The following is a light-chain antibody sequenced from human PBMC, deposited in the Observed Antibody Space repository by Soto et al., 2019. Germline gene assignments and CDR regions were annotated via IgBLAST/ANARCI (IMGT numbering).Light chain of an antibody. J-gene: IGKJ2*02. Sequence: EIVMTQSPATLSVSPGERATLSCRASQSISNNVAWYQQKPGHAPRLLISGASTRATSIPARFSGSGSGTEFTLTISSLQSEDFAVYYCQQYNDWPPSTFGQGTKLEIK. V-gene: IGKV3-15*01. CDR3: QQYNDWPPST. CDR1: QSISNN. CDR2: GAS.